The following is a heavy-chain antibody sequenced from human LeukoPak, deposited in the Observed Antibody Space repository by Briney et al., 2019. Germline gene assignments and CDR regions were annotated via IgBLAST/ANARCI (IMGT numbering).Heavy chain of an antibody. CDR1: GGSVTSASHY. V-gene: IGHV4-39*01. D-gene: IGHD4-23*01. CDR3: TRHHDYGDKIDY. Sequence: PSETLSLTCTVSGGSVTSASHYWAWIRQPPGKGLEWIGSIHYSGSTYYSPSLKSRLTISGDTSKSQFSLELTFVTAADTAVYYCTRHHDYGDKIDYWGQGTLVTVSS. CDR2: IHYSGST. J-gene: IGHJ4*02.